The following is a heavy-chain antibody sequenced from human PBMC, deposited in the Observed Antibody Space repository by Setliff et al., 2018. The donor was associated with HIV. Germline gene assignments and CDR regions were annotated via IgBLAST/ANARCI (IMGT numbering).Heavy chain of an antibody. CDR2: ISSSSSYI. CDR3: ARLLHNAY. D-gene: IGHD2-21*01. CDR1: GFTFSSYS. J-gene: IGHJ4*02. Sequence: GESLKISCAASGFTFSSYSMNWVRQAPGKGLEWVSSISSSSSYIYYADSVKGRFTIPRDNAKNSLYLQMNSLRAEDTAVYYCARLLHNAYWGQGTLVTVSS. V-gene: IGHV3-21*01.